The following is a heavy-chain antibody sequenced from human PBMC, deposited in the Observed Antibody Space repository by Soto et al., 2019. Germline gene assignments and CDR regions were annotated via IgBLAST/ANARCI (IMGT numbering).Heavy chain of an antibody. CDR2: INPNSGAT. V-gene: IGHV1-2*02. J-gene: IGHJ4*02. D-gene: IGHD2-8*01. CDR1: GYTFSDYY. Sequence: RASVKVSCKSSGYTFSDYYMHWVRQAPGQGVEGMGWINPNSGATSYAQRFQGRVTMPRDTSTRTAYMDLSRLTSDDTAVYYCAREGGDIVQMVYALPWYWGQGTLVTVSS. CDR3: AREGGDIVQMVYALPWY.